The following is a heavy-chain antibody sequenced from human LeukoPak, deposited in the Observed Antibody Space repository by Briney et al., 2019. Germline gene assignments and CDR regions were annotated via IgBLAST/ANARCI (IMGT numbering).Heavy chain of an antibody. CDR3: ARSIAAAGPGSYYFDY. D-gene: IGHD6-13*01. Sequence: PSETLSLTCTVSGGSISSGSYYWSWIRQPAGKGLEWIGRIYTSGSTNYIPSLKSRVTISVHPSRNQFSLKLSSVTAADTAVYYCARSIAAAGPGSYYFDYWGQGTLVTVSS. J-gene: IGHJ4*02. CDR2: IYTSGST. CDR1: GGSISSGSYY. V-gene: IGHV4-61*02.